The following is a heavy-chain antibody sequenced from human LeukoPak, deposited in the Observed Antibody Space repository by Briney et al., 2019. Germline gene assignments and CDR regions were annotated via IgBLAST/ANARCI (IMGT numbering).Heavy chain of an antibody. Sequence: GGSLRLSCTASGFTFSDYWMIWVRQAPGKGPEWVANIKQDGSQRYYVDSARGRFTISRDNAKNSLFLQMNGLRAEDTAVYYCARRGGSSSRRSPIDYWGQGTLVTVSS. J-gene: IGHJ4*02. CDR3: ARRGGSSSRRSPIDY. CDR2: IKQDGSQR. D-gene: IGHD6-6*01. V-gene: IGHV3-7*01. CDR1: GFTFSDYW.